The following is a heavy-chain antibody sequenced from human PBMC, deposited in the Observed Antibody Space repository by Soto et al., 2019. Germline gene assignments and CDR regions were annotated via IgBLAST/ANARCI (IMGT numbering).Heavy chain of an antibody. J-gene: IGHJ4*02. D-gene: IGHD3-10*01. CDR1: GFTFSSYS. Sequence: GGSLRLSCAASGFTFSSYSMNWVRQAPGKGLEWVSSISSSSSYIYYADSVKGRLTISRDNAKNSLYLQMNSLRAEDRAVYYCARGGITMVRGVITWHFDYWGQGTLVTISS. CDR2: ISSSSSYI. CDR3: ARGGITMVRGVITWHFDY. V-gene: IGHV3-21*01.